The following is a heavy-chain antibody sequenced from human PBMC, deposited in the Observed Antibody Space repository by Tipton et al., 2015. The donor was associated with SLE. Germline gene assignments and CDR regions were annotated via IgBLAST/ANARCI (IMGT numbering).Heavy chain of an antibody. CDR3: ASPYYYGSGSYSHNWFDP. D-gene: IGHD3-10*01. Sequence: TLSLTCGVSGYSISSDYFWGWIRQPPGKGLEWIGSIYYSGSTYYNPSLKSRVTISVDTSKNQFSLKLSSVTAADTAVYYCASPYYYGSGSYSHNWFDPWGQGTLVTVSS. CDR1: GYSISSDYF. J-gene: IGHJ5*02. CDR2: IYYSGST. V-gene: IGHV4-38-2*01.